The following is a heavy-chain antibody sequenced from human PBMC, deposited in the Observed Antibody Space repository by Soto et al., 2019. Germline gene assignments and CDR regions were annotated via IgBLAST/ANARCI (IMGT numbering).Heavy chain of an antibody. CDR3: ARETIAAAGILHFDY. J-gene: IGHJ4*02. V-gene: IGHV1-18*01. CDR2: ISAYNGNT. CDR1: GYTFTSYG. D-gene: IGHD6-13*01. Sequence: QVQLVQSGAEVKKPGASVKVSCKASGYTFTSYGISWVRQAPGQGLEWMGWISAYNGNTNYAQKLQGRVTMTTDTSTSTADMELRSLRSDDTAVYYCARETIAAAGILHFDYWGQGTLVTVSS.